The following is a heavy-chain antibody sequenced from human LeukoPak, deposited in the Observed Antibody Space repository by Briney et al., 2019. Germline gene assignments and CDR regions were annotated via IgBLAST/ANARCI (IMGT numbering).Heavy chain of an antibody. D-gene: IGHD5-12*01. V-gene: IGHV1-18*01. J-gene: IGHJ4*02. CDR3: ARSGRGTYYYLDL. CDR2: ISGYNGNT. CDR1: SYSFNRYG. Sequence: ASVKVSCKASSYSFNRYGISWVRQAPGQGLEWMGWISGYNGNTNYAQKFLGRVSMTADTSTSTAYMELRSLISDDTAVYYCARSGRGTYYYLDLWGQGTLVTVSS.